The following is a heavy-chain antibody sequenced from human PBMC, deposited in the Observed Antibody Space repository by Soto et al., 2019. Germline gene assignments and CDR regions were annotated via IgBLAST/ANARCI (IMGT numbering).Heavy chain of an antibody. CDR2: IIPIFGIA. V-gene: IGHV1-69*01. Sequence: QVQLVQSGAEVKKPGSSVKVSCTASGGTLLSYTISWVRQAPGQGLEWMGGIIPIFGIANYAQKFQRRVTITADESTGVVYMELSSLRSEDTAVYYCAGGGGETAMENVWGQGTTLTVS. J-gene: IGHJ6*02. CDR3: AGGGGETAMENV. CDR1: GGTLLSYT. D-gene: IGHD5-18*01.